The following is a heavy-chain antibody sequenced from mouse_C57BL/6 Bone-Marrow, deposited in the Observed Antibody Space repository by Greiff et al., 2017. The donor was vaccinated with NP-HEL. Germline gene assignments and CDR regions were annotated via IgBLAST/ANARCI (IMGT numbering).Heavy chain of an antibody. D-gene: IGHD3-2*02. J-gene: IGHJ2*01. Sequence: EVQLVESGPELVKPGASVKMSCKASGYTFTDYNMHWVKQSHGKSLEWIGYINPNNGGNSYNQKFKGKATLTVNKSSSTAYMELRSLTSEDSAVYYCARELRLRSYWGQGTTLTVSS. CDR2: INPNNGGN. CDR1: GYTFTDYN. CDR3: ARELRLRSY. V-gene: IGHV1-22*01.